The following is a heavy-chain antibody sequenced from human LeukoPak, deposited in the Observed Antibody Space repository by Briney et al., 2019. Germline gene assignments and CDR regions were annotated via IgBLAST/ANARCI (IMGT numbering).Heavy chain of an antibody. D-gene: IGHD5-18*01. V-gene: IGHV1-2*02. CDR2: INPNSGGT. Sequence: ASVKVSCKASGYTFTGYYMHWVRQAPGQGVEWMGWINPNSGGTNYAQKFQGRVTMTRDTSISTAYMELSRLRSDDTAVYYCARGSYGYYYYGMDVWGQGTTVTVS. CDR3: ARGSYGYYYYGMDV. J-gene: IGHJ6*02. CDR1: GYTFTGYY.